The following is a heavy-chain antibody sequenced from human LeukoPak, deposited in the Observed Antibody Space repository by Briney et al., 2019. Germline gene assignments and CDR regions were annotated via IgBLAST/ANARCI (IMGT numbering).Heavy chain of an antibody. V-gene: IGHV4-34*01. D-gene: IGHD6-19*01. CDR3: ARVVVVAGTSY. J-gene: IGHJ4*02. CDR1: GGSFSGYY. Sequence: SETLSLTCAVYGGSFSGYYWSWIRQPPGKGLEWIGEINHSGSTNYNPSLKSRVTISVDTSKNRFSLKLSSVTAADTAVYYCARVVVVAGTSYWGQGTLVTVSS. CDR2: INHSGST.